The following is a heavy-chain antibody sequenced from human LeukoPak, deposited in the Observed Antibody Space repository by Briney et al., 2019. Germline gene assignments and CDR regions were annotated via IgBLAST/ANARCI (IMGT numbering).Heavy chain of an antibody. V-gene: IGHV4-59*08. Sequence: PSETLSLTCTVSGGSISTYYWSWIRQPPGKGLEWIGYIHYSGTTNYNPSLKNRVTISLDTSKNQFSLNLSSVTAADTAVYYCARRNHYFYYMDVWGKGTTVTVSS. J-gene: IGHJ6*03. CDR2: IHYSGTT. CDR3: ARRNHYFYYMDV. CDR1: GGSISTYY.